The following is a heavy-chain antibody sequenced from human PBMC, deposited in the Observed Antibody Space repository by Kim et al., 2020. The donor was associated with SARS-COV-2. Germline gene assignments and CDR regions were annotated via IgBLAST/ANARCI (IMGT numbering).Heavy chain of an antibody. CDR1: GYSFTNYW. J-gene: IGHJ4*02. Sequence: GESLKISCKGSGYSFTNYWIGWVRQMPGKGLEWMGIIYPGDSDTRYSPSFQGQVTISADKSITTAYLQWSSLKASDTAMYYCARSPMTTPRKSFDYWAREPWSPSPQ. CDR3: ARSPMTTPRKSFDY. V-gene: IGHV5-51*01. CDR2: IYPGDSDT. D-gene: IGHD4-17*01.